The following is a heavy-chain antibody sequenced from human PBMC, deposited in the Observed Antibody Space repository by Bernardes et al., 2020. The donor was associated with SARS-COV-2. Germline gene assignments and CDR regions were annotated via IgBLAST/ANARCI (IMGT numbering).Heavy chain of an antibody. CDR1: GFTFSSYA. CDR2: VSSGGLT. J-gene: IGHJ4*02. CDR3: AKGGRITMIVVVTDKPYYFDY. V-gene: IGHV3-23*01. Sequence: GGSLRLSCAASGFTFSSYAMNWFRQTPGKGLEWLSAVSSGGLTYYADSVKGRFTVARDNSKNILYLQMSSLRAEDTAVYYCAKGGRITMIVVVTDKPYYFDYWGQGTLVTVSS. D-gene: IGHD3-22*01.